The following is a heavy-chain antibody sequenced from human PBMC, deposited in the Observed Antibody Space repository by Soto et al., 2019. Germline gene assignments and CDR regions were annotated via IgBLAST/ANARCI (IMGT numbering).Heavy chain of an antibody. Sequence: SETLSLTCTVSGGSISSGGYYWSWIRQHPGKGLEWIGYIYYSGSTYYNPSLKSRVTISVDTSKNQFSLKLSSVTAADTAVYYCARGRYSSSWDYYYYGMDVWGQGTTVTVSS. J-gene: IGHJ6*02. D-gene: IGHD6-13*01. CDR2: IYYSGST. CDR3: ARGRYSSSWDYYYYGMDV. V-gene: IGHV4-31*03. CDR1: GGSISSGGYY.